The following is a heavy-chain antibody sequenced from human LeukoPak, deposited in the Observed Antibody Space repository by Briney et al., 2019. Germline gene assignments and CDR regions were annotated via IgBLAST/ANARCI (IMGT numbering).Heavy chain of an antibody. Sequence: GASVKVSCKASGYSFSKYSITWVRQAPGQGLEWMGWISAYNGNTNYAQKLQGRVTMTTDTSTSTAYMELRSLRSDDTAVYYCARGKYYYDSSGYCFDYWGQGTLVTVSS. V-gene: IGHV1-18*01. D-gene: IGHD3-22*01. CDR1: GYSFSKYS. CDR2: ISAYNGNT. CDR3: ARGKYYYDSSGYCFDY. J-gene: IGHJ4*02.